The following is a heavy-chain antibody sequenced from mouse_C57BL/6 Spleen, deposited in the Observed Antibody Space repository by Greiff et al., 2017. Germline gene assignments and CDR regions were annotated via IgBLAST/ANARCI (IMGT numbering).Heavy chain of an antibody. V-gene: IGHV5-6*01. CDR2: ISSGGSYT. J-gene: IGHJ4*01. CDR1: GFTFSSYG. CDR3: ARQNYGSHYYAMDY. Sequence: EVKVVESGGDLVKPGGSLKLSCAASGFTFSSYGMSWVRQTPDKRLEWVATISSGGSYTYYPDSVKGRFTISRDNAKNTLYLQMSSLKSEDTAMYYCARQNYGSHYYAMDYWGQGTSVTVSS. D-gene: IGHD1-1*01.